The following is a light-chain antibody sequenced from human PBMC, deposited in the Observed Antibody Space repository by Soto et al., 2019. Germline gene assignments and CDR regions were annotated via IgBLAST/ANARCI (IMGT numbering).Light chain of an antibody. J-gene: IGKJ4*01. CDR2: DAY. V-gene: IGKV3-15*01. CDR1: QGVGST. Sequence: EIIMTQSPATLSVSPGERVTLSCRASQGVGSTLAWYRQQPGQAPRLLIYDAYIRASGVPARFSGSGSGTDFTLTISGLQSEDFAVYFCQHYKTWPLAFGGGIKVEIK. CDR3: QHYKTWPLA.